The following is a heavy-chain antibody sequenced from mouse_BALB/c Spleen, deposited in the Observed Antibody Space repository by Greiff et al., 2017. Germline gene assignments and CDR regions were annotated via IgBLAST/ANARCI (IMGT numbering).Heavy chain of an antibody. D-gene: IGHD4-1*01. V-gene: IGHV7-3*02. CDR2: IRNKANGYTT. J-gene: IGHJ2*01. CDR1: GFTFTDYY. Sequence: EVQLVESGGGLVQPGGSLRLSCATSGFTFTDYYMSWVRQPPGKALEWLGFIRNKANGYTTEYSASVKGRFTISRDNSQSILYLQMNTLRAEDSATYYCARDGNWDYFDYWGQGTTLTVSS. CDR3: ARDGNWDYFDY.